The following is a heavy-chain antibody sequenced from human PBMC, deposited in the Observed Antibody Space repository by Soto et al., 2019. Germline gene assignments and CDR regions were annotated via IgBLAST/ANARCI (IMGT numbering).Heavy chain of an antibody. CDR1: GFTFSSYW. Sequence: GGSLRLSCAASGFTFSSYWMSWVRQAPGEGLEWVANIKQDGSGKYYVDSVKGRFTISRDNAKNSLYLQMNSLRAEDTAVYYCARDGFWRYYYYMDVWGKGTTVTVSS. CDR3: ARDGFWRYYYYMDV. D-gene: IGHD2-2*03. CDR2: IKQDGSGK. V-gene: IGHV3-7*01. J-gene: IGHJ6*03.